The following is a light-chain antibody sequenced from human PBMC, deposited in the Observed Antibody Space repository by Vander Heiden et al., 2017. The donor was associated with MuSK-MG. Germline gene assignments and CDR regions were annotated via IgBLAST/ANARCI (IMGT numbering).Light chain of an antibody. V-gene: IGKV1-39*01. J-gene: IGKJ2*01. CDR3: QQIYSTPMYT. CDR1: QSISSY. CDR2: AAS. Sequence: DIQMTQSPSSLSASVGDRVTITCRASQSISSYLNWYQQKPGKAPKLLIYAASSFQSGVPSRFSGSGYGTDFTLTISSRQPEDFATYYCQQIYSTPMYTFGQGTKLEIK.